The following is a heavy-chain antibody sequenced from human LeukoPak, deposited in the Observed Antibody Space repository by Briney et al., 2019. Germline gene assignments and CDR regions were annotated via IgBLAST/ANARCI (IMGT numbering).Heavy chain of an antibody. CDR3: ARTHGSGKYFDY. V-gene: IGHV3-30*14. D-gene: IGHD3-10*01. CDR1: GFTLSSFT. CDR2: ISYDESQK. J-gene: IGHJ4*02. Sequence: PGRSLRLSCAASGFTLSSFTMHWVRHNPGKGLEWVAVISYDESQKWYADSVKGRFTISRDNSKNTLYLQMNSLRAEDTAVYYCARTHGSGKYFDYWGQGTLVTVSS.